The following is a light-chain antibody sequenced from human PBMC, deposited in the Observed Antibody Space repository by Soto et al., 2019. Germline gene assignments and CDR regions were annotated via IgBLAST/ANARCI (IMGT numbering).Light chain of an antibody. CDR3: AAWSDSLNGDV. CDR2: NNN. V-gene: IGLV1-44*01. Sequence: QSVLTQPPSASGAPGQMVTISCSGGTSNIARNTVNWYHQLPGTAPKLLIFNNNQRPSGVPDRFSGSKSGTSASLAISGLQSDDEADYYCAAWSDSLNGDVFGTGTKLTVL. CDR1: TSNIARNT. J-gene: IGLJ1*01.